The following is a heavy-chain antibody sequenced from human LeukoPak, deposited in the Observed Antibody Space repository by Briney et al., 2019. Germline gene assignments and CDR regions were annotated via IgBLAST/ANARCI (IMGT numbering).Heavy chain of an antibody. CDR2: INPNSGGT. D-gene: IGHD2-2*01. J-gene: IGHJ3*02. CDR1: GYTFTGYY. CDR3: ARGTNVDIVVVPAAIAFDI. Sequence: GASVKVSCKASGYTFTGYYMHWLRQAPGQGLEWMGWINPNSGGTNYAQKFQGRVTMTRDTSISTAYMELSRLRSDDTAVYYCARGTNVDIVVVPAAIAFDIWGQGSMVTVSS. V-gene: IGHV1-2*02.